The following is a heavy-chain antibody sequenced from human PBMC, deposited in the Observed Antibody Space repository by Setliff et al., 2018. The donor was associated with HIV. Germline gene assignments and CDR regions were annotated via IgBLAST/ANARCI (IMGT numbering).Heavy chain of an antibody. CDR3: ARDQNYGSGSYYTNNAFDI. J-gene: IGHJ3*02. D-gene: IGHD3-10*01. CDR1: GYTFTFYA. V-gene: IGHV1-3*01. CDR2: INAGNGNT. Sequence: ASVKVSCKASGYTFTFYAIHWVRQASGQRLEWMGWINAGNGNTRYSQKFQGRVTVARDTSASTVYVELSSLRSEDTAVYYCARDQNYGSGSYYTNNAFDIWGQGTMVTVSS.